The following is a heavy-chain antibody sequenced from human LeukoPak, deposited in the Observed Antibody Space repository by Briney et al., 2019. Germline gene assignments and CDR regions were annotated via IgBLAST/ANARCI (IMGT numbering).Heavy chain of an antibody. D-gene: IGHD4-23*01. CDR2: IFHSGST. CDR1: GGSFNTYH. Sequence: PSETLSLTCAVSGGSFNTYHWSWLRQPPGKGLEWIGYIFHSGSTIYNPSLKSRVTISIDTSKNQFSLKLTSVTAADTAVYYCARSNYGGNAALDYWGQGTLVTVSS. J-gene: IGHJ4*02. CDR3: ARSNYGGNAALDY. V-gene: IGHV4-59*01.